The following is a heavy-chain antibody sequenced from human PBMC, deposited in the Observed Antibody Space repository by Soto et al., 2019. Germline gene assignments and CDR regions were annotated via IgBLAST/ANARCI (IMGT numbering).Heavy chain of an antibody. J-gene: IGHJ6*02. D-gene: IGHD2-21*02. CDR2: ISAYNGNI. V-gene: IGHV1-18*01. CDR3: ASSYCRGNFFSNLPLVFFCSGMHI. CDR1: GYTFTNYG. Sequence: QVQLVQSGAEVKKPGASVKVSCKASGYTFTNYGISWVRQAPGQGLEWMGWISAYNGNINYAQKLQGSVTMTTDTSSSTAYIELRSRRSADSALYYCASSYCRGNFFSNLPLVFFCSGMHIWGQGTKVPVSS.